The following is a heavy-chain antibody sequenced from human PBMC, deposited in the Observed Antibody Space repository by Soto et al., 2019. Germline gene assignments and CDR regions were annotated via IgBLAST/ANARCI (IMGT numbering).Heavy chain of an antibody. V-gene: IGHV3-23*01. CDR2: ISGSGGST. CDR1: GFTFSSFA. Sequence: EVQLLESGGGLVQPGGSLRLSCAASGFTFSSFAMSWVRQAPGKGLEWVSGISGSGGSTYYTDSVKGRFTISRDDSKNTLYLHMNSLRAEDTAFYYCAKGPVPGNTIFGVGTGFDSWGQGTLVTVSS. D-gene: IGHD3-3*01. J-gene: IGHJ4*02. CDR3: AKGPVPGNTIFGVGTGFDS.